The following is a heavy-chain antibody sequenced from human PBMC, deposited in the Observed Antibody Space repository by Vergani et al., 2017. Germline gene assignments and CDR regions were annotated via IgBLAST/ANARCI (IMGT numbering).Heavy chain of an antibody. J-gene: IGHJ6*02. D-gene: IGHD3-22*01. CDR2: IYPGDSDT. Sequence: EVQLVQSGAEVKKPGESLKISCKGSGYSFTSYWIGWVRQMPGKGLEWMGIIYPGDSDTRYSPSFQGQVTISADKSISTAYLQWSSLKASGTAMYYCARRGGTDDSSGYYLEDYYGMDVWGQGTMVTVSS. CDR3: ARRGGTDDSSGYYLEDYYGMDV. CDR1: GYSFTSYW. V-gene: IGHV5-51*01.